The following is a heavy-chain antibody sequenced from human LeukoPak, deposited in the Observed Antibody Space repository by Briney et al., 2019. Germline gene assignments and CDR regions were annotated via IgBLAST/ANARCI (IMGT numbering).Heavy chain of an antibody. J-gene: IGHJ4*02. D-gene: IGHD2-15*01. V-gene: IGHV4-39*01. CDR2: IYHTGST. CDR3: ARVVAASFDY. CDR1: GGSISSHSYY. Sequence: SETLSLTCTVSGGSISSHSYYWGWVRQPPGKGLEWIGSIYHTGSTYYNPSLKSRVTLSVDTSKNQFSLQLSSLTAADTAVYYCARVVAASFDYWGQGTLVTVSS.